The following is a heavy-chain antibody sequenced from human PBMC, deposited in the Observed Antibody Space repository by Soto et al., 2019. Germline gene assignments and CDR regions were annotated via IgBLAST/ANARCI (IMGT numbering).Heavy chain of an antibody. CDR2: IYYSGST. CDR1: GGSNSSCGYY. Sequence: PSETLSLTCTVSGGSNSSCGYYWSWIRQHPGKGLEWIGYIYYSGSTYYNPSLKSRVTISVDTSKNQFSLKLSSVTAADTAVYYCARQNGVVTAPLYYYSGMDVWGQGTTVTVSS. D-gene: IGHD3-3*01. J-gene: IGHJ6*02. V-gene: IGHV4-31*03. CDR3: ARQNGVVTAPLYYYSGMDV.